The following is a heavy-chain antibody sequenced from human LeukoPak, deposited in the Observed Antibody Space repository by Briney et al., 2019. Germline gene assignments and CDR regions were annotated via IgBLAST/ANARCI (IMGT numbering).Heavy chain of an antibody. CDR2: INPNSGGT. Sequence: ASVKVSCKASGYTFTGYYMHWVRQAPGQGLEWMGWINPNSGGTSYAQKFQGRVTMTRDTSISTAYMELSRLRSDDTAVYYCATPGYYFDGSGYYPLTYWGQGTLVTVSS. CDR1: GYTFTGYY. J-gene: IGHJ4*02. CDR3: ATPGYYFDGSGYYPLTY. D-gene: IGHD3-22*01. V-gene: IGHV1-2*02.